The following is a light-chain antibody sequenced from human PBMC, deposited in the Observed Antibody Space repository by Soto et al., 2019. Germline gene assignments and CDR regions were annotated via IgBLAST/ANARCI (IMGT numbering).Light chain of an antibody. CDR3: QQYKT. CDR2: DAF. CDR1: QSVFNNH. V-gene: IGKV3-20*01. Sequence: EIVLTQSPATLSLSPGERATLSCRASQSVFNNHIGWYQQKFGQAPRLLIYDAFSRATGIPDRFSASGSGTDFTLTISRLEPEDFAVYYCQQYKTFGQGTKVDIK. J-gene: IGKJ1*01.